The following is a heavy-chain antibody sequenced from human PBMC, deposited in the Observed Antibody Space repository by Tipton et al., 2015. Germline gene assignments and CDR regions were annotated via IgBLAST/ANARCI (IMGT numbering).Heavy chain of an antibody. J-gene: IGHJ4*02. V-gene: IGHV4-59*01. CDR2: ISYSWST. CDR3: AREGWNSDSSGYDY. Sequence: GLVKPSETLSLTCTVSGGSINNYYWNWIRQSPGKGLEWIGYISYSWSTNYNPSLKSRVTISVDTSKNQFSLKLSSVTAADTAVYYCAREGWNSDSSGYDYWGQGTLVTVSS. D-gene: IGHD3-22*01. CDR1: GGSINNYY.